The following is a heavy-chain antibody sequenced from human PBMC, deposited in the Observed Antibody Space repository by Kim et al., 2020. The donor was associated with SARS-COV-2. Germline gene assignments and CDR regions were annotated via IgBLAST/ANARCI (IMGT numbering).Heavy chain of an antibody. J-gene: IGHJ4*02. D-gene: IGHD3-16*02. Sequence: GGSLRLSCAASGFTFSNAWMSWVRQAPGKGLEWVGRIKSKTDGGTTDYAAPVKGRFTISRDDSKNTLYLQMNSLKTEDTAVYYCTTVNVWGSYRYKGNWGQGTLVTVSS. V-gene: IGHV3-15*01. CDR1: GFTFSNAW. CDR3: TTVNVWGSYRYKGN. CDR2: IKSKTDGGTT.